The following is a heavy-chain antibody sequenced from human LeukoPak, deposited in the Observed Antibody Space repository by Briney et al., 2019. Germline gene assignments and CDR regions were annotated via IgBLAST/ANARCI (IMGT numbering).Heavy chain of an antibody. D-gene: IGHD3-10*01. CDR3: ARGARSMVRGAIPDNDY. CDR1: GYTFTSYD. J-gene: IGHJ4*02. Sequence: ASVKVSCKASGYTFTSYDINWVRQATGQGLEWMGWMNPNSGNTGYAQKFQGRVTMTRNTSIITAYMELSSLRSEDTAVYYYARGARSMVRGAIPDNDYWGQGTLVTVSS. CDR2: MNPNSGNT. V-gene: IGHV1-8*01.